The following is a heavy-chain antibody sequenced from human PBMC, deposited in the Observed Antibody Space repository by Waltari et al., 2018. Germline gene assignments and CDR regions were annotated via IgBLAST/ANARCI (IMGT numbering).Heavy chain of an antibody. CDR2: IWYDGSNK. V-gene: IGHV3-33*01. J-gene: IGHJ4*02. CDR1: GFTFSSYG. D-gene: IGHD3-22*01. Sequence: QVQLVESGGGVVQPGRSLSLSCAASGFTFSSYGMHWVRQAPGKGLEWVAVIWYDGSNKNYADSVKGRFTISRDNSKNTLYLQMNSLRAEDTAVYYCARGSYTYYYDSSQGAFGYWGQGTLVTVSS. CDR3: ARGSYTYYYDSSQGAFGY.